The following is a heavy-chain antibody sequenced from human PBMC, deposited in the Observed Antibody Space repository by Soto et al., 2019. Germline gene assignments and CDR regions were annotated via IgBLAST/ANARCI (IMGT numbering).Heavy chain of an antibody. V-gene: IGHV2-70*01. CDR1: GFSLSTSGVC. CDR2: IDWDDDK. D-gene: IGHD5-18*01. CDR3: ARFSRYRPYYGMDV. J-gene: IGHJ6*02. Sequence: GPTLINPTQTLSLTCTFCGFSLSTSGVCVSWIRQPPGKALEWLALIDWDDDKYYSTSLKTRLTISKDTSKNQVVLTMTNMDPVDTATYYCARFSRYRPYYGMDVWGQGTTVTVSS.